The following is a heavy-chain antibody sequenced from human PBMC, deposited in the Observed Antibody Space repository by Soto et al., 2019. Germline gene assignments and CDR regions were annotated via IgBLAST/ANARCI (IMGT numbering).Heavy chain of an antibody. CDR3: ARGSDVLARGATFFDY. J-gene: IGHJ4*02. V-gene: IGHV1-69*01. CDR2: IIPVFQTA. Sequence: QEQLVQSGAEVKKPGSSVKVSCKASGGLFGSYPISWVRQVPGQGLEWMGGIIPVFQTAYYTQRFQGRVTITADESTNTAYMELSSLRSEDTAVYYCARGSDVLARGATFFDYWGQGTLVTVSS. CDR1: GGLFGSYP. D-gene: IGHD3-10*01.